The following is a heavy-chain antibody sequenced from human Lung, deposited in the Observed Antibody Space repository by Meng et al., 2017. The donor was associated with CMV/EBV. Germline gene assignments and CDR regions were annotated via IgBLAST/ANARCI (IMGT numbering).Heavy chain of an antibody. D-gene: IGHD2-2*01. CDR3: ARGELLWDY. V-gene: IGHV4-30-4*01. CDR1: GDSIRIGAYF. Sequence: QVQLQESGPGLVKPSQTLSLTCTVSGDSIRIGAYFWSWIRQPPGKGLEWIGYMDSRGSTFYNPSLKSRVTISVDTSKNQCSLKLSSVTAADTAVYFCARGELLWDYWGQGTLVTVSS. J-gene: IGHJ4*02. CDR2: MDSRGST.